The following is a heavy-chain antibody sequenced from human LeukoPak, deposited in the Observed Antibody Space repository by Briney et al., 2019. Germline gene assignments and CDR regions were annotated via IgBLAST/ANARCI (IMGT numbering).Heavy chain of an antibody. V-gene: IGHV3-23*01. CDR1: GFTFSSYA. CDR3: AKDREGLSSGYDLEYFDY. D-gene: IGHD5-12*01. CDR2: ISSSSSYI. Sequence: GGSLRLSCAASGFTFSSYAMSWVRQAPGKGLEWVSSISSSSSYIYYADSVKGRFTISRDNSKNTLFLQMNSLRAEDTAVYYCAKDREGLSSGYDLEYFDYWGQGTLVTVSS. J-gene: IGHJ4*02.